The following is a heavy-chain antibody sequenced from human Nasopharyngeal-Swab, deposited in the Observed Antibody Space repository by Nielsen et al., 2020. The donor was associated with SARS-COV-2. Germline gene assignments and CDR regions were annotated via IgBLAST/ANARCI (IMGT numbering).Heavy chain of an antibody. J-gene: IGHJ4*02. CDR2: ISSNGGRT. Sequence: GESLKISCSASGFTFSSYAMHWVRQAPGKGLEYVSAISSNGGRTYYADSVKGRFTISRDNSKNTLYLQMNSLRAEDTAVYYCARDAGDGDYWGQGTLVTVSS. V-gene: IGHV3-64*04. CDR3: ARDAGDGDY. D-gene: IGHD3-16*01. CDR1: GFTFSSYA.